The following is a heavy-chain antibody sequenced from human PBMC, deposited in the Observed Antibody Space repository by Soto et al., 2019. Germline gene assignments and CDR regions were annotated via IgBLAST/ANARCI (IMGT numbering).Heavy chain of an antibody. V-gene: IGHV4-59*08. CDR1: GGSISSYY. CDR3: ARLGAAAGTGHYYGMDV. Sequence: QVQLQESGPGLVKPSETLSLTCTVSGGSISSYYWSWIRQPPGKGLEWIGYIYYSGSTNYNPSLKSRVTISVDTSKNQFPLKLSSGTAADTAVYYCARLGAAAGTGHYYGMDVWGQGTTVTVSS. J-gene: IGHJ6*02. CDR2: IYYSGST. D-gene: IGHD6-13*01.